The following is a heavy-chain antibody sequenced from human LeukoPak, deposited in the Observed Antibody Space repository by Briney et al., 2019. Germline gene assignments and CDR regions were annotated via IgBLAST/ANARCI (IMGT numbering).Heavy chain of an antibody. V-gene: IGHV4-34*01. CDR1: GGSFSGYY. J-gene: IGHJ4*02. CDR3: ARGRYLPLYFDY. D-gene: IGHD3-16*02. CDR2: INHSGST. Sequence: PSETLSLTCAVYGGSFSGYYWSWIRQPRGKGLEWIGEINHSGSTNYNPSLKSRVTISVDTSKNQFSLKLSSVTAADTAVYYCARGRYLPLYFDYWGQGTLVTVSS.